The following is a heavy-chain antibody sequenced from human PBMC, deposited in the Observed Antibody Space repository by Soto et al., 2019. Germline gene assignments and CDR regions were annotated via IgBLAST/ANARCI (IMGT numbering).Heavy chain of an antibody. J-gene: IGHJ3*02. V-gene: IGHV1-24*01. Sequence: GASVKVSCKVSGYTLTELSMHWVRQAPGKGLEWMGGFDPEDGETIYAQKFQGRVTMTEDTSTDTAYMELSSLRSEDTAVYYCATESPMTTVTTYFQPDAFDIWGQGTMVTVPS. D-gene: IGHD4-17*01. CDR2: FDPEDGET. CDR3: ATESPMTTVTTYFQPDAFDI. CDR1: GYTLTELS.